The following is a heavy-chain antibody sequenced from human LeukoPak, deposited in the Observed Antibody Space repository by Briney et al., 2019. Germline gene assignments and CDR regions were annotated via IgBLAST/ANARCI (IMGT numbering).Heavy chain of an antibody. D-gene: IGHD4-17*01. V-gene: IGHV4-59*08. CDR1: GGSISSYY. CDR2: IYYSGST. CDR3: ASVLYGDYYYYYYMDV. J-gene: IGHJ6*03. Sequence: SSETLSLTCTVSGGSISSYYWSWIRQPPGKGLEWIGYIYYSGSTNYNPSLKSRVTISVDTSKNQFSLKLSSVTAADTAVYYCASVLYGDYYYYYYMDVWGKGTTVTVSS.